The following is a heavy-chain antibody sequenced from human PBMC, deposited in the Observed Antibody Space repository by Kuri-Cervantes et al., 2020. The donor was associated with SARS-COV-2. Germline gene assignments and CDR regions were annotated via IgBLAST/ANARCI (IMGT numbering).Heavy chain of an antibody. CDR3: ATELTYSSGWYGVWDY. J-gene: IGHJ4*02. D-gene: IGHD6-19*01. V-gene: IGHV3-11*01. CDR1: GFIFSDYY. Sequence: GESLKISCTASGFIFSDYYMTWIRQAPGKGLEWVSNIGPSGTTKYYADSVKGRFTISRDNAKNSLYLQMSSLRAEDTAVYYCATELTYSSGWYGVWDYWGQGTLVTVSS. CDR2: IGPSGTTK.